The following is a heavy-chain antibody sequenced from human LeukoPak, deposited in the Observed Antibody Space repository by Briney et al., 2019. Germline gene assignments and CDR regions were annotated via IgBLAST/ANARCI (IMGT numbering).Heavy chain of an antibody. V-gene: IGHV3-53*01. CDR2: IYSGGTT. D-gene: IGHD6-19*01. CDR1: GLIVSDNY. Sequence: GGSLRLSCEGSGLIVSDNYMSWVRQAPGKGLEWVSVIYSGGTTFYADSVKGRFTISRDISKNTLYLEMNSLRVEDTAVYYCARDRRGTVAATSDSYYFDYWGQGTLVTVSS. J-gene: IGHJ4*02. CDR3: ARDRRGTVAATSDSYYFDY.